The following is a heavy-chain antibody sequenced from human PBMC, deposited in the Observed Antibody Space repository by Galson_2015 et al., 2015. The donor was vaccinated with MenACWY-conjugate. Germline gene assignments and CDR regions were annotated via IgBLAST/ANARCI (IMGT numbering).Heavy chain of an antibody. Sequence: SLRLSCAASGFTFSSYPMHWVRQTPGKGLEWVALMSYDGSNQYYADSLKGRLTIARDNSKSTLYLQLDSRRAEDTAVYYCARGLIGYSSGPLDFWGQGALVTVSS. CDR3: ARGLIGYSSGPLDF. D-gene: IGHD6-19*01. J-gene: IGHJ4*02. V-gene: IGHV3-30*01. CDR1: GFTFSSYP. CDR2: MSYDGSNQ.